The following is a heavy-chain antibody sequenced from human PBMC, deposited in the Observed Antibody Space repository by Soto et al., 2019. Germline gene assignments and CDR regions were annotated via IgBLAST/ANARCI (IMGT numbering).Heavy chain of an antibody. CDR3: ARGGRISGVY. D-gene: IGHD1-26*01. V-gene: IGHV1-8*01. Sequence: QVQLVQSGAEVKKPGASVKVSCKASGYTFTSAEINWVRQATGQVLEWMGLMSPNSGNTGYTQKFQGRVTMTRNTSISKAYMELSSLRAEDTAVYYCARGGRISGVYWGQGTLVTVSS. CDR1: GYTFTSAE. CDR2: MSPNSGNT. J-gene: IGHJ4*02.